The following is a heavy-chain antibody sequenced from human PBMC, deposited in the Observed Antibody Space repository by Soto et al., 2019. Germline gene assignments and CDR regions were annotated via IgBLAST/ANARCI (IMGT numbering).Heavy chain of an antibody. CDR3: TRLRRTAGYCSGGNCPGAFDI. CDR2: IYPADSDT. CDR1: GYSFTHYW. Sequence: PGESLKISCKGSGYSFTHYWIGWVRQMPGKGLEWMGIIYPADSDTRYSTSCQGQVTNSADKIITTAYPQWSCLKSSDTAIIYWTRLRRTAGYCSGGNCPGAFDIWGQGTKVTVSS. V-gene: IGHV5-51*01. D-gene: IGHD2-15*01. J-gene: IGHJ3*02.